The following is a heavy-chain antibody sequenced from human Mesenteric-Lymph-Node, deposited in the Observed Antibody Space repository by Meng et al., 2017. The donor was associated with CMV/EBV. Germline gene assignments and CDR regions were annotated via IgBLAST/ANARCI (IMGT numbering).Heavy chain of an antibody. V-gene: IGHV3-21*01. CDR1: GFTFSSYS. J-gene: IGHJ6*02. CDR2: INSGSNNI. Sequence: GGSLRLSCAGSGFTFSSYSMNWVRQAPGKGLEWVSSINSGSNNIYYADSVRGRFTVSRDNAKNSLYLQMNSLRVEDTAVYYCAKDRDTIFGVISDYGMDVWGQGTPVTVSS. D-gene: IGHD3-3*01. CDR3: AKDRDTIFGVISDYGMDV.